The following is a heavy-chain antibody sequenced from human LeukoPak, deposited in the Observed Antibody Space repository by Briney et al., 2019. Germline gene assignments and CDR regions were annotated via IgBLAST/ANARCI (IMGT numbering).Heavy chain of an antibody. CDR1: GFTFSSYA. CDR3: AKPRCSSTSCSLGYFDY. D-gene: IGHD2-2*01. Sequence: GGSLRLSCAVSGFTFSSYAMSWVRQAPGKGLEWVSAISGTGGSGSTYYADSAKGRFTISRDNSKNTLYLQMNSLRAEDTAVYYCAKPRCSSTSCSLGYFDYWGQGALVTVSS. CDR2: ISGTGGSGST. J-gene: IGHJ4*02. V-gene: IGHV3-23*01.